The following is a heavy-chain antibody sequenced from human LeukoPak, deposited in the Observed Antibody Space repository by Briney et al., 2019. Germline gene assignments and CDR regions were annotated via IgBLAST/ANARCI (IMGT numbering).Heavy chain of an antibody. D-gene: IGHD6-19*01. CDR2: TYYSGST. J-gene: IGHJ6*02. V-gene: IGHV4-59*01. Sequence: PSETLSLTCTVSGGSISSYYWSWIRQPPGKGLEWIGYTYYSGSTNYNPSLKSRVTISVDTSKNQFSLKLSSVTAADTAVYYCARDPGYSSGWYVGDYYYGMDVWGQGTTVTVSS. CDR1: GGSISSYY. CDR3: ARDPGYSSGWYVGDYYYGMDV.